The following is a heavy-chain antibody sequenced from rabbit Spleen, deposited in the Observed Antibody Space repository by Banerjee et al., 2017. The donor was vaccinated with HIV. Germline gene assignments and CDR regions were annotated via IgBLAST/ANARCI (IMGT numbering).Heavy chain of an antibody. J-gene: IGHJ3*01. CDR1: GFSFTEKEV. D-gene: IGHD1-1*01. Sequence: QSLEESGGGLVQPEGSLTLTCKASGFSFTEKEVMCWVRQAPGKGLEWIGCINTITGKAVYATWAKGRFTISRASSTTVFLQMTSLTAADTATYFCARDLPDIIGWNFGFWGQGTLVTVS. V-gene: IGHV1S40*01. CDR3: ARDLPDIIGWNFGF. CDR2: INTITGKA.